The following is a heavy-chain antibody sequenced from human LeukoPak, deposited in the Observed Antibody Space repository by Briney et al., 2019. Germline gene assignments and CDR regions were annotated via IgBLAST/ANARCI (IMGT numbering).Heavy chain of an antibody. CDR2: INHSGST. CDR1: GGAFSGYY. V-gene: IGHV4-34*01. CDR3: TRGLYDFWSGYYIAWFDP. J-gene: IGHJ5*02. Sequence: SETLSLTCAVYGGAFSGYYWSWIRQPPGKGLEWIGEINHSGSTSYNPSLKSRVTISVDTSKNQFSLKLSSVTAADTAVYYRTRGLYDFWSGYYIAWFDPWGQGTLVTVSS. D-gene: IGHD3-3*01.